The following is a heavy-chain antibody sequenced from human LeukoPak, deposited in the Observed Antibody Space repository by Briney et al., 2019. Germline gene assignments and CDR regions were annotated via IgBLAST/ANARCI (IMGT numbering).Heavy chain of an antibody. CDR2: MNPNSGNT. D-gene: IGHD5-12*01. Sequence: GASVKVSCKASGYTFTSYDINWVRQATGQGLEWMGWMNPNSGNTGYAQKFQGRVTMTRNTTISTAYMELSSLRSEDTAVYYCARDPPTWGDYDFETVGDYWGQGTLVTVSS. CDR1: GYTFTSYD. V-gene: IGHV1-8*01. J-gene: IGHJ4*02. CDR3: ARDPPTWGDYDFETVGDY.